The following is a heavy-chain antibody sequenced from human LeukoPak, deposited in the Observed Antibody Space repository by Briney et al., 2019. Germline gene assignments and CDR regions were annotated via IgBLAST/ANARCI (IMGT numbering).Heavy chain of an antibody. Sequence: GGSLRLSCAASGFTFSSYAMSWVRQAPGKGLEWVSGISGSGGSTYYADSVKGRFTISRDNSKNTLYLQMNSLRAEDTAVYYCANSTLYNWNYLGYFDYWGQGTLVTVSS. J-gene: IGHJ4*02. D-gene: IGHD1-7*01. CDR2: ISGSGGST. CDR3: ANSTLYNWNYLGYFDY. CDR1: GFTFSSYA. V-gene: IGHV3-23*01.